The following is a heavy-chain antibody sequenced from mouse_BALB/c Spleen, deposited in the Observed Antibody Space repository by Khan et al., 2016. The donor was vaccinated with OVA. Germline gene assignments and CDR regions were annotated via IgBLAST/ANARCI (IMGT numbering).Heavy chain of an antibody. D-gene: IGHD1-2*01. CDR1: GFTFSSYG. Sequence: EVELVESGGDLVKPGESLNLSCEASGFTFSSYGMSWLRQTPDKRLEWVATISNGGSYTYYPDSVKGRLTISRDNAKNTLYLQMSSLKSEDTAMYYCARHRFTTPTAWFAYWGQGTLVTVSA. V-gene: IGHV5-6*01. J-gene: IGHJ3*01. CDR3: ARHRFTTPTAWFAY. CDR2: ISNGGSYT.